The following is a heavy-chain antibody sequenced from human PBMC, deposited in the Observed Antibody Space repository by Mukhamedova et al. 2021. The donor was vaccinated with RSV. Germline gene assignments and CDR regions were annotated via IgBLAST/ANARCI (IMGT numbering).Heavy chain of an antibody. V-gene: IGHV3-30-3*01. CDR1: SYA. CDR3: ARGEPEWELLH. Sequence: SYAMHWVRQAPGKGLEWVAVISYDGSNKYYADSVKGRFTISRDNSKNTLYLQMNSLRAEDTAVYYCARGEPEWELLHCGQGTLVT. CDR2: ISYDGSNK. J-gene: IGHJ4*02. D-gene: IGHD1-26*01.